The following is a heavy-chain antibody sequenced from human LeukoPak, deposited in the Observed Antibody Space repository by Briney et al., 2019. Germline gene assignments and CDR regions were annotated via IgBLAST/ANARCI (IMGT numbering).Heavy chain of an antibody. CDR3: ARYSGSRHTLDY. D-gene: IGHD1-26*01. J-gene: IGHJ4*02. CDR2: ISSSSSYI. V-gene: IGHV3-21*04. Sequence: GGSLRLSCAASGFTFSSYSMNWVRQAPGKGLEWVSSISSSSSYIYYADSVKGQFTISRDNAKNSLYLQMISLRAEDTAMYYCARYSGSRHTLDYWGQGILVTVSS. CDR1: GFTFSSYS.